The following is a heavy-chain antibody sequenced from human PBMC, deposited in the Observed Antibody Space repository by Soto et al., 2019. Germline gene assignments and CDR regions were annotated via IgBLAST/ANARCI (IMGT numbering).Heavy chain of an antibody. CDR1: GYSFTGYW. CDR2: IYPGDSDT. D-gene: IGHD2-15*01. Sequence: PGESLKISCKGSGYSFTGYWIGWVRQMPGKGLEWMGIIYPGDSDTRYSPSFQGQVTISADKSISTAYLQWSSLKASDTAMYYCARGEISSLYYYYGMDVWGQGTTVTVSS. CDR3: ARGEISSLYYYYGMDV. V-gene: IGHV5-51*01. J-gene: IGHJ6*02.